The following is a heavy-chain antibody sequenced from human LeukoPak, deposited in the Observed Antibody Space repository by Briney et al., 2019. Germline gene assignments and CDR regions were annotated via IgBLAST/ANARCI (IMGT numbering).Heavy chain of an antibody. Sequence: SETLSLTCTVSGGSISSSSYYWGWIRQPPGKGLEWIGSIYYSGSTYYNPSLKSRVTISVDTSRNQFSLKLSSVTAADTAVYYCARRYDFWSGYYSYFDYWGQGTLVTVSS. CDR1: GGSISSSSYY. CDR2: IYYSGST. CDR3: ARRYDFWSGYYSYFDY. J-gene: IGHJ4*02. V-gene: IGHV4-39*01. D-gene: IGHD3-3*01.